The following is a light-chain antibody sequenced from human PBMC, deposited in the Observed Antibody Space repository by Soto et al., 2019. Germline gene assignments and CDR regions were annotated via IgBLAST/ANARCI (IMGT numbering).Light chain of an antibody. CDR3: QQYKTSWT. CDR2: KAS. V-gene: IGKV1-5*03. Sequence: DIQMTQSPSTLSASVGDRVTITCRASQSISSWLAWYQQKPGEAPKVLIYKASSLESGVPSRFSGSGSGTEFTLTISSLQPDDFATYYCQQYKTSWTFGQGTKVEIK. CDR1: QSISSW. J-gene: IGKJ1*01.